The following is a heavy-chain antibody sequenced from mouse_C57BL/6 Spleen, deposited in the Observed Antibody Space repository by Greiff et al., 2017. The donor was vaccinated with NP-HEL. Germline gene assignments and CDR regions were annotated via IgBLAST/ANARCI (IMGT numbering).Heavy chain of an antibody. CDR3: ARADSSGYVPFAY. CDR1: GFTFSDYY. Sequence: EVQLVESEGGLVQPGSSMKLSCTASGFTFSDYYMAWVRQVPEKGLEWVANINYDGSSTYYLDSLKSRFIISRDNAKNILYLQMSSLKSEDTATYYCARADSSGYVPFAYWGQGTLVTVSA. J-gene: IGHJ3*01. D-gene: IGHD3-2*02. V-gene: IGHV5-16*01. CDR2: INYDGSST.